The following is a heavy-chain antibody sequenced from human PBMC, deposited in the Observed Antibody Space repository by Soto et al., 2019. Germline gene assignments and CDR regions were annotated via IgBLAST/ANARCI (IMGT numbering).Heavy chain of an antibody. J-gene: IGHJ6*03. CDR2: INHSGST. D-gene: IGHD6-6*01. V-gene: IGHV4-34*01. Sequence: SETLSLTCAVYGGSFSGYYWSWIRQPPGKGLEWIGEINHSGSTNYNPSLKSRVTISVDTSKNQFSLKLSSVTAADTAVYYCARGRGAARPRFNYYYMDVWGKGTTVTVSS. CDR3: ARGRGAARPRFNYYYMDV. CDR1: GGSFSGYY.